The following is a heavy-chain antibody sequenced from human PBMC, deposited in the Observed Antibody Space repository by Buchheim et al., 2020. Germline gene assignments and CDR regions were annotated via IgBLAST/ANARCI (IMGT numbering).Heavy chain of an antibody. CDR1: GGSISSDDYY. D-gene: IGHD3-10*01. J-gene: IGHJ4*02. Sequence: QVQLQESGPGLVKPSQTLSLTCTVSGGSISSDDYYWSWIRQPPGKGLEWIGYIYYSGRTYYNPSLKSRLTISVDTSRNQFSLKLSSVTAADTAVYYCARDINGRADYWGQGTL. V-gene: IGHV4-30-4*01. CDR2: IYYSGRT. CDR3: ARDINGRADY.